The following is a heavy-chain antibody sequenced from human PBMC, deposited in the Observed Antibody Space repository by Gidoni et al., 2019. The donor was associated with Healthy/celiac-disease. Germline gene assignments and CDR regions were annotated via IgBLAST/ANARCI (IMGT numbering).Heavy chain of an antibody. D-gene: IGHD2-15*01. CDR2: ISSSGDNT. CDR3: AKDRVAVSYFFDS. CDR1: GFTFTNFA. V-gene: IGHV3-23*01. J-gene: IGHJ4*02. Sequence: EVQLLQSGGGLVQHVGSLRLSCEASGFTFTNFAMSWVRQAPGKGMEWVSVISSSGDNTYYPDSVQGRFTISRDNSKNTLYLQMNSLRAEDTAVYYCAKDRVAVSYFFDSWGQGTLVTVSS.